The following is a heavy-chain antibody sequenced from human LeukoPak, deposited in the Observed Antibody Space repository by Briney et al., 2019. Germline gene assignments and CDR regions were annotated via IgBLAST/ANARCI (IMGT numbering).Heavy chain of an antibody. CDR3: ASTPLYYYGSGTQQLDWFDP. Sequence: PSETLSLTCAVYGGSFSGYYWSWIRQPPGKGLEWIGEINHSGSTNYNPSLKSRVTISVDTSKNQFSLKLSSVTAADTAVYYCASTPLYYYGSGTQQLDWFDPWGQGTLVTVSS. J-gene: IGHJ5*02. CDR2: INHSGST. D-gene: IGHD3-10*01. V-gene: IGHV4-34*01. CDR1: GGSFSGYY.